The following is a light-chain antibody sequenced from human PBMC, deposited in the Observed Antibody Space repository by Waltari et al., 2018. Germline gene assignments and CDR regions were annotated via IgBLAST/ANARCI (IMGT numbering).Light chain of an antibody. CDR3: QVWDANNEPGV. CDR2: YDS. V-gene: IGLV3-21*01. Sequence: SYVLTQPPSVSVAPGETARITCGGTNIGSKSVHWYRQKPGQAPQLVISYDSDRPSGIPERFSGSNSGDTATLTISRVEAGDEADYYCQVWDANNEPGVFGTGTEVTVL. J-gene: IGLJ1*01. CDR1: NIGSKS.